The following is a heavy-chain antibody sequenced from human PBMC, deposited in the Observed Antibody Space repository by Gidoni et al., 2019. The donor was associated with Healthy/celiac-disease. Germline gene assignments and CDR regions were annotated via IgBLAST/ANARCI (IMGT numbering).Heavy chain of an antibody. CDR1: GGTFSSYT. Sequence: QVQLVQSGAEVKKPGSSVKVSCKASGGTFSSYTISWVRQAPGQGLEWMGRIIPILGIANYAQKFQGRVTITADKSTSTAYMELSSLRSEDTAVYYCARTAYYYDSSGSFDYWGQGTLVTVSS. J-gene: IGHJ4*02. D-gene: IGHD3-22*01. CDR3: ARTAYYYDSSGSFDY. CDR2: IIPILGIA. V-gene: IGHV1-69*02.